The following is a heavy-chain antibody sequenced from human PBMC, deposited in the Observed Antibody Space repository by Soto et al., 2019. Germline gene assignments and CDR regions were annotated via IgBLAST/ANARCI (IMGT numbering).Heavy chain of an antibody. Sequence: GGSLRLSCAVSGFTFIRSEMYWVRQAPGKGLEWISYIHPSGQPIFYADSVKGRFTISRDNANNSLFLQMNSLRAEDTAVYYFARRASRWGQGTMVTVSS. J-gene: IGHJ3*01. CDR1: GFTFIRSE. V-gene: IGHV3-48*03. D-gene: IGHD1-26*01. CDR3: ARRASR. CDR2: IHPSGQPI.